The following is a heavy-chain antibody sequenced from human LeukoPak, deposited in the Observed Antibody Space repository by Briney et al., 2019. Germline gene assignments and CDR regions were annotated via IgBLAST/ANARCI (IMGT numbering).Heavy chain of an antibody. CDR2: ISAYNGNT. CDR3: ARDKQLDWAHYYYYYMDV. V-gene: IGHV1-18*01. J-gene: IGHJ6*03. CDR1: GYTFTSYG. Sequence: GASVKVSCKASGYTFTSYGISWVRQAPGQGLEWMGWISAYNGNTNYAQKLQGRVTMTTDTSTSTAYMELSRLRSDDTAVYYCARDKQLDWAHYYYYYMDVWGKGTTATVSS. D-gene: IGHD1-1*01.